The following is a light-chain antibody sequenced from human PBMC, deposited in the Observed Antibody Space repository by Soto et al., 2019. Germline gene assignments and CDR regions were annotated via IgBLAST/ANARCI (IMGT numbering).Light chain of an antibody. V-gene: IGKV3-20*01. Sequence: EIVFTQSPATLSLSPGERATISCRASQSVSSSYLAWYQQKPGKAPRLLIYGASSRATGIPDRFSGSGSGTDFTLTISRLEPEDFAVYYCQQYGSSPTFGQGTKV. CDR1: QSVSSSY. J-gene: IGKJ1*01. CDR3: QQYGSSPT. CDR2: GAS.